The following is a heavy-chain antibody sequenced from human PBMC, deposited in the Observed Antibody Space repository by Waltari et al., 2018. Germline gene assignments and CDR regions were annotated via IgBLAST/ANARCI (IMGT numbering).Heavy chain of an antibody. Sequence: QLQLQESGPGLVKPSETLSLTCTVSGGSISSSSYYWGWIRQPPGKGLEWIGSIYYSGSTYYNPSLKSRVTISVDTSKNQFSLKLSSVTATDTAMYYCATLDNWNYENDYWGQGTLVTVSS. J-gene: IGHJ4*02. D-gene: IGHD1-7*01. CDR1: GGSISSSSYY. CDR3: ATLDNWNYENDY. CDR2: IYYSGST. V-gene: IGHV4-39*07.